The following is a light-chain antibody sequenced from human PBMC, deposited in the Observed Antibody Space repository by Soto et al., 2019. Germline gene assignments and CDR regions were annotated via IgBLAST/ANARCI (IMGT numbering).Light chain of an antibody. J-gene: IGLJ1*01. CDR1: SSNVGNNY. CDR3: QSYDNSLSVYV. CDR2: GNS. Sequence: QSVLTQPPSVSAAPGQTVTISCSGNSSNVGNNYVSWYQHLPGTAPKLLIYGNSNRPSGVPDRFSGSKSGTSASLAITGLQAEDEADYYCQSYDNSLSVYVFGTGTKLTVL. V-gene: IGLV1-40*01.